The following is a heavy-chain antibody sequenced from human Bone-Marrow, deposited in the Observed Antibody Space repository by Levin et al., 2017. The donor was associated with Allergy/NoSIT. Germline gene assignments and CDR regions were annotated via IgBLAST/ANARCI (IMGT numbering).Heavy chain of an antibody. J-gene: IGHJ5*02. D-gene: IGHD5-18*01. V-gene: IGHV4-30-4*01. CDR1: GGSISSGDYY. Sequence: SGTLSLTCTVSGGSISSGDYYWSWIRQPPGKGLEWIGYIYYSGSTYYNPSLKSRVTISIDTSKNQFSLKLNSVTAADTAVYYCARVVRGYSYGYGAANWFDPWGQGTLVTVSS. CDR3: ARVVRGYSYGYGAANWFDP. CDR2: IYYSGST.